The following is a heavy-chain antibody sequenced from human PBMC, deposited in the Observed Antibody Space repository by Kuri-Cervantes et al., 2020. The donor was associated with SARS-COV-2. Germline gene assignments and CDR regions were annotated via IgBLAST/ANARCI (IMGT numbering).Heavy chain of an antibody. V-gene: IGHV4-61*02. Sequence: LRLSCTVSGGSISSGSYYWSWIRQPAGKGLEWIGRIYTSGSTNYNPSLKIRVTISVDTSKNQFSLKLSSVTAADTAVYYCARGRRGYSYLAADVWGKGTTVTVSS. CDR3: ARGRRGYSYLAADV. D-gene: IGHD5-18*01. J-gene: IGHJ6*04. CDR2: IYTSGST. CDR1: GGSISSGSYY.